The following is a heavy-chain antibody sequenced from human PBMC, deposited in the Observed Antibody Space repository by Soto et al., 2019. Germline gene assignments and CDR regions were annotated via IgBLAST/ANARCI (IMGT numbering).Heavy chain of an antibody. CDR2: IWYDGSNK. D-gene: IGHD5-12*01. Sequence: GGSLRLSCAASGFTFSSYGMHWVRQAPGKGLEWVAVIWYDGSNKYYADSVKGRFTISRDNSKNTLFLQMNSLRAEDTAVYYCARGGPVEMATIALSFWGQGTLVTVSS. V-gene: IGHV3-33*01. J-gene: IGHJ4*02. CDR3: ARGGPVEMATIALSF. CDR1: GFTFSSYG.